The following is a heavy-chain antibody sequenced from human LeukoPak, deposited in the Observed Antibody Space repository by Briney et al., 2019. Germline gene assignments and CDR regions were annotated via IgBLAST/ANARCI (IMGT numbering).Heavy chain of an antibody. CDR3: PKDQSYYNWFDP. CDR2: IDADGAAT. V-gene: IGHV3-23*01. Sequence: GGSLRLSCAASGFTFTSYAMTWVRHSPGKGLEWVSSIDADGAATFYADSVKGRFSISRDNAKNTVGLQMHSLTAEDSAVYYCPKDQSYYNWFDPRGQGTLVTVSS. D-gene: IGHD3-10*01. J-gene: IGHJ5*02. CDR1: GFTFTSYA.